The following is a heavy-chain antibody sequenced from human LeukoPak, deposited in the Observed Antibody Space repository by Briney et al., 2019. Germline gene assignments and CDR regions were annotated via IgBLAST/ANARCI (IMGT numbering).Heavy chain of an antibody. CDR3: ASAVASYYFDH. CDR2: IKPDGSVR. Sequence: PGGSLRLSCAASGFTFSSYWVSWVRQAPGKGLEWVANIKPDGSVRAYVDSVMGRFSISRDNAKNSLYLQMDGLRVEDTAIYYCASAVASYYFDHWGQGTLVTVSS. V-gene: IGHV3-7*01. D-gene: IGHD6-19*01. CDR1: GFTFSSYW. J-gene: IGHJ4*02.